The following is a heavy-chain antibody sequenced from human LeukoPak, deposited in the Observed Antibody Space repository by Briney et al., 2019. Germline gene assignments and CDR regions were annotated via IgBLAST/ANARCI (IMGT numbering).Heavy chain of an antibody. Sequence: GGSLRLSCAASGFTLSSHAMSWVRQAPGKGLEWVSTISSSGVSTHYADSVKGRFTVSRDTSQNTLYLQMNSLRAEDMAVYYCAKGLAAADYYFDYWGQGALVTVSS. D-gene: IGHD6-13*01. CDR3: AKGLAAADYYFDY. CDR1: GFTLSSHA. CDR2: ISSSGVST. J-gene: IGHJ4*02. V-gene: IGHV3-23*01.